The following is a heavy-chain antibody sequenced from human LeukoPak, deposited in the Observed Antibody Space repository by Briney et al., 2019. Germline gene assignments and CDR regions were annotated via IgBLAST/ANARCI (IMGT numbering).Heavy chain of an antibody. CDR3: ARGTTPTSY. CDR1: GDSISSFY. J-gene: IGHJ4*02. V-gene: IGHV4-59*01. D-gene: IGHD1-1*01. Sequence: PSETLSLTCTVSGDSISSFYWSWIRQPPGKGLEWIGYIYYRGSTNYNPSLKSRVTISINTSKNQFSLNLTSVTAADTAVYFCARGTTPTSYWGQGALVTVSS. CDR2: IYYRGST.